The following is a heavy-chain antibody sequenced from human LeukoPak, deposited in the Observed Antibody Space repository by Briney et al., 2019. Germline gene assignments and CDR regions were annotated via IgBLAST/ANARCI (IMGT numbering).Heavy chain of an antibody. Sequence: ASVKVSCKASGYTFTSYGISWVRQAPGQGLEWMGWISAYNGNTNYAQKLQDRVTMITDTSKSTAYMELRSLRSDDTAVYYCARGWLQFRPGSFDIWGQGTMVTVSS. J-gene: IGHJ3*02. CDR3: ARGWLQFRPGSFDI. D-gene: IGHD5-24*01. CDR2: ISAYNGNT. V-gene: IGHV1-18*01. CDR1: GYTFTSYG.